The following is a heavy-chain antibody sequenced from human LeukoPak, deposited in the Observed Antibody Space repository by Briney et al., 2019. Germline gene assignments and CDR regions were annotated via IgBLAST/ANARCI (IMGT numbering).Heavy chain of an antibody. CDR3: ARRCNSISCYKY. D-gene: IGHD2-2*02. Sequence: HPGGSLRLSCAASGFTFSTYWMSWVRQAPGKGLEWVANINQDGSEKYYVDSVRGRFTISRDNAKNLMYLQMNSLRAEDTAVYYCARRCNSISCYKYWGQGTLVTVSS. CDR1: GFTFSTYW. J-gene: IGHJ4*02. CDR2: INQDGSEK. V-gene: IGHV3-7*03.